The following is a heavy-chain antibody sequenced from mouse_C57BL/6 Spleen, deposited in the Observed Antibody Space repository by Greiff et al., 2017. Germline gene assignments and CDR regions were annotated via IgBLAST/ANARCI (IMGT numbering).Heavy chain of an antibody. CDR2: IYPGGGYT. J-gene: IGHJ4*01. CDR3: ARHGSSEDYYAMDY. V-gene: IGHV1-63*01. D-gene: IGHD1-1*01. CDR1: GYTFTNYW. Sequence: VKLQQSGAELVRPGTSVKMSCKASGYTFTNYWIGWAKQRPGHGLEWIGDIYPGGGYTTYNEKFKGKATLTADKSSSTAYMQFSSLTSEDSAIYYCARHGSSEDYYAMDYWGQGTSVTVSS.